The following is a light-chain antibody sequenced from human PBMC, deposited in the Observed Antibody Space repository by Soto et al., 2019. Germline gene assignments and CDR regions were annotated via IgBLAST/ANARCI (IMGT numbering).Light chain of an antibody. CDR2: GAS. CDR1: QGIRTE. Sequence: AIQMTQSPSSLYASVGDRVTITCRASQGIRTELGWYQQKPGEAPRLLIYGASTLQGGVPSRFSGSGSGTDFTLTISSLQPVDFATHYCLQDNSYPRTSGQGSKVDIK. CDR3: LQDNSYPRT. J-gene: IGKJ1*01. V-gene: IGKV1-6*01.